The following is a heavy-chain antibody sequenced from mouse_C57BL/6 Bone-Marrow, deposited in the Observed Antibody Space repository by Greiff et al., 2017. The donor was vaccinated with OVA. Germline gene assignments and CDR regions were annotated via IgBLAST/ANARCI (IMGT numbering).Heavy chain of an antibody. D-gene: IGHD1-1*01. CDR3: ARRSSYVVYFDY. CDR2: ISYDGST. Sequence: EVQLQESGPGLVKPSQSLSLTCSVTGYSITSGYYWNWIRQFPGNKLEWMGYISYDGSTNYNPSLKIRISITRDTSKNQFFLKLNSVTPEDTATYYCARRSSYVVYFDYWGQGTTLTVSS. V-gene: IGHV3-6*01. CDR1: GYSITSGYY. J-gene: IGHJ2*01.